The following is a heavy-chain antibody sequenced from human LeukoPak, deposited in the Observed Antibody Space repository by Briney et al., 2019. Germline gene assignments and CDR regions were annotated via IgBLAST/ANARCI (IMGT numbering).Heavy chain of an antibody. D-gene: IGHD5-24*01. Sequence: SETLSLTCTVSGGSISSYYWSWIRQPAGKGLEWIGHIYTSGSTNYNPSLKSRVTMSVDTSKNQFSLKLSSVTAADTAVYYCARGHSDGSRFDYWGQGTLVTVSS. J-gene: IGHJ4*02. CDR1: GGSISSYY. CDR3: ARGHSDGSRFDY. V-gene: IGHV4-4*07. CDR2: IYTSGST.